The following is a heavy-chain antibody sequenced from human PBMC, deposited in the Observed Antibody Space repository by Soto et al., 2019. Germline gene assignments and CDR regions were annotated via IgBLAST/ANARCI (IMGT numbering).Heavy chain of an antibody. V-gene: IGHV2-5*02. CDR1: GFSLSTSGVG. J-gene: IGHJ5*02. CDR3: AHRGTPLMVYATDWFDP. D-gene: IGHD2-8*01. Sequence: SGPTLVKPTQTLTLTCTFSGFSLSTSGVGVGWIRQPPGKALEWLALIYWDDDKRYSPSLKSRLTITKDTSKNQVVLTMTNMDPVDTATYYCAHRGTPLMVYATDWFDPWGQGTLVTVSS. CDR2: IYWDDDK.